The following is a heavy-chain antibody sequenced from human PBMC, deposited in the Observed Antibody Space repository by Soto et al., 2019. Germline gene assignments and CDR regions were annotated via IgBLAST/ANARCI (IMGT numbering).Heavy chain of an antibody. CDR1: GYTFTGYA. CDR3: ARAVAVAADFDY. D-gene: IGHD6-19*01. Sequence: GASVKVSCKASGYTFTGYAMHWVRQAPGQRLEWMGWINAGNGNTKYSQKFQGRVTITRDTSASTAYMELSSLRSGDTAVYFCARAVAVAADFDYWGQGTLVTVSS. V-gene: IGHV1-3*01. CDR2: INAGNGNT. J-gene: IGHJ4*02.